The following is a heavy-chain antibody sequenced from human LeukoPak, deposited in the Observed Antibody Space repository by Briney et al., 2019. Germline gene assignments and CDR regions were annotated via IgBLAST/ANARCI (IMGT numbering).Heavy chain of an antibody. CDR2: IYHSGTT. J-gene: IGHJ5*02. V-gene: IGHV4-30-2*05. CDR3: ARVLIWFGELLYHWFDP. D-gene: IGHD3-10*01. CDR1: GGSISGGGFS. Sequence: PSQTLSLTCAVSGGSISGGGFSWNWIRQPPGKVLEWIGQIYHSGTTHYNPSLKSRVTISVDTSKNQFSLKLSSVTAADTAVYYCARVLIWFGELLYHWFDPWGQGTLVTVSS.